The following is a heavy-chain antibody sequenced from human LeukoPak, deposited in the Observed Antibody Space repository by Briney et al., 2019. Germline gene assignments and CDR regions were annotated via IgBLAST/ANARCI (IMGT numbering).Heavy chain of an antibody. CDR1: GYTFTNNY. CDR3: ARDQEGFDY. CDR2: IYPRDGST. V-gene: IGHV1-46*01. J-gene: IGHJ4*02. Sequence: SVKVSCKASGYTFTNNYLHWVRQAPGQGLEWMGMIYPRDGSTSYAQNFQGRVTVTRDTSTTTVHMELRGLRSEDTAVYYCARDQEGFDYWGQGTVVTVSS.